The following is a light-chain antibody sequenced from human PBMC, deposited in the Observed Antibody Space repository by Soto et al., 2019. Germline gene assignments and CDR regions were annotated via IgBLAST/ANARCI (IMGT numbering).Light chain of an antibody. CDR1: QSVSSN. J-gene: IGKJ1*01. V-gene: IGKV3-20*01. CDR2: GAS. Sequence: DIVMTQSPAFVSASLGERATLSCRASQSVSSNLAWYQQKPGQAPRLLIYGASSRATGIPDRFSGSGSGTDFTLTISRLGPEDFAVYYCQQYGSSPQTFGQGTKV. CDR3: QQYGSSPQT.